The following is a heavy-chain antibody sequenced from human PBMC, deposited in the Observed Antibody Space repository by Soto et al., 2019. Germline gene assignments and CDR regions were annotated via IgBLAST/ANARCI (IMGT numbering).Heavy chain of an antibody. V-gene: IGHV3-33*06. CDR1: GFSFENYG. D-gene: IGHD5-12*01. CDR3: ANLWGDGYNLGQDYNGMDV. Sequence: QVQMVESGGGVVQPGRSLRLSCAASGFSFENYGMHWVRQAPGRGLEWVAIIWYDGSLQYYAAAVKGRFTISRDNSKNTLYLEMNSLRAVDTAVYYCANLWGDGYNLGQDYNGMDVWGQGTTVIVSS. CDR2: IWYDGSLQ. J-gene: IGHJ6*02.